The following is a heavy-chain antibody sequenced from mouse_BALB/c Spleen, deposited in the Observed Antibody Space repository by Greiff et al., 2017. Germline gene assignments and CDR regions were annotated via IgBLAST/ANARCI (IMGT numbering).Heavy chain of an antibody. Sequence: VQLKESGPELVKPGASVKIPCKASGYTFTDYNMDWVKQSHGKSLEWIGDINPNNGGTIYNQKFKGKATLTVDKSSSTAYMELRSLTSEDTAVYYCARWALRLFYAMDYWGQGTSVTVSS. V-gene: IGHV1-18*01. CDR2: INPNNGGT. CDR3: ARWALRLFYAMDY. J-gene: IGHJ4*01. D-gene: IGHD1-2*01. CDR1: GYTFTDYN.